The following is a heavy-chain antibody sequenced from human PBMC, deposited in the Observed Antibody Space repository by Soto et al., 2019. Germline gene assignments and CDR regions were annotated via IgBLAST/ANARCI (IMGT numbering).Heavy chain of an antibody. V-gene: IGHV3-48*01. CDR3: ARVEIVVVPAAPS. CDR2: ISSSSSTI. J-gene: IGHJ4*02. CDR1: GFTFSSYS. D-gene: IGHD2-2*03. Sequence: GSLRLSCAASGFTFSSYSMNWVRQAPGKGLEWVSYISSSSSTIYYADSVKGRFTISRDNAKNSLYLQMNNLRAEDTAVYYCARVEIVVVPAAPSWGQGTLVTVSS.